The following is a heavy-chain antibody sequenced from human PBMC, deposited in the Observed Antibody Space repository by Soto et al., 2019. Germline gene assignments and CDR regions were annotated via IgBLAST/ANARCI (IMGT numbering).Heavy chain of an antibody. CDR2: IIPIFGTA. Sequence: QVQLVQSGAEVKKPGSSVKVSCKASGGTFSSSAISWVRQAPGQGLEWMGGIIPIFGTANYAQKFQGRITITVDESTRTAYMELSSLRSEDTAVYYCARDGTLYDSSGYYYLYWGQGTLVTVSS. J-gene: IGHJ4*02. CDR3: ARDGTLYDSSGYYYLY. CDR1: GGTFSSSA. V-gene: IGHV1-69*01. D-gene: IGHD3-22*01.